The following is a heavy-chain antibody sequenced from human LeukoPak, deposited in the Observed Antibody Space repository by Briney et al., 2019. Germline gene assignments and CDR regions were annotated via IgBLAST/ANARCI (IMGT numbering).Heavy chain of an antibody. V-gene: IGHV4-59*01. CDR3: ARDRNGYDQGEYYYYYMDV. J-gene: IGHJ6*03. Sequence: SETLSLTCTVSGGSISSYYWSWIRQPPGKGLEWIGYIYYSGSTNYNPSLKSRVTISVDTSKNQSSLKLSSVTAADTAVYYCARDRNGYDQGEYYYYYMDVWGKGTTVTVSS. CDR2: IYYSGST. CDR1: GGSISSYY. D-gene: IGHD5-12*01.